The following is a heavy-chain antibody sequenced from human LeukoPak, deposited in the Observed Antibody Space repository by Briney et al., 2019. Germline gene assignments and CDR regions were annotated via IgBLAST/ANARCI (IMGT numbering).Heavy chain of an antibody. CDR1: GFTFNTYS. CDR2: ISSIGTYI. D-gene: IGHD6-6*01. V-gene: IGHV3-21*04. Sequence: PGGSLRLSCAASGFTFNTYSMNWVRQAPGKGLEWVSYISSIGTYIYYADSVKGRFTISRDNAKNSLYLQMNSLRAEDTAVYYCATYSTSSGGLEYWGQGTLVTVSS. J-gene: IGHJ4*02. CDR3: ATYSTSSGGLEY.